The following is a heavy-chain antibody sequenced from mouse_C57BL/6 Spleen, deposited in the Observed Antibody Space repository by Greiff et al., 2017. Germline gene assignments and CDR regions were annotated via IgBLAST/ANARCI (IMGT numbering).Heavy chain of an antibody. Sequence: EVKVVESGGGLVKPGGSLKLSCAASGFTFSSYAMSWVRQTPDKRLEWVATISSGGSYTYYPDSVKGRFTISRDNAKNTLYLQMSSLKSEDTAMYYCAREGMDYWGQGTSVTVSS. CDR3: AREGMDY. V-gene: IGHV5-6*03. CDR2: ISSGGSYT. CDR1: GFTFSSYA. J-gene: IGHJ4*01.